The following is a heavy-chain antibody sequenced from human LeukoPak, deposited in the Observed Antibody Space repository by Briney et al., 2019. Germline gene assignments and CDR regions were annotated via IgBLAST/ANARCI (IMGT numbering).Heavy chain of an antibody. V-gene: IGHV3-20*04. D-gene: IGHD2-2*01. Sequence: GGSLRLSCAASGFTFDDYGMSWVRQVPGKGLEWVSAIINWSGGSTGYADSVRGRFTISRDNAKNSLYLQMNSLRAEDTALYYCARCSRSSTGCYGAFDIWGQGTMVTVSS. J-gene: IGHJ3*02. CDR2: INWSGGST. CDR3: ARCSRSSTGCYGAFDI. CDR1: GFTFDDYG.